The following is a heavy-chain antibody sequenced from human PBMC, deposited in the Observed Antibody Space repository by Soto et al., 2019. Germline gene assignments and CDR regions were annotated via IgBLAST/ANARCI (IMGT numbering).Heavy chain of an antibody. CDR2: INHSGMT. V-gene: IGHV4-34*01. D-gene: IGHD4-17*01. CDR1: CGSFSVSS. Sequence: ETRSLTCAVYCGSFSVSSWSWIRQPPGRGLELIGDINHSGMTHYNPSLESRVSMSVDSSKNQFSLKLNSVTAADTAVYYCARENHPWAEIPVRKLKTTWWFDPWGQGTLVTVSS. CDR3: ARENHPWAEIPVRKLKTTWWFDP. J-gene: IGHJ5*02.